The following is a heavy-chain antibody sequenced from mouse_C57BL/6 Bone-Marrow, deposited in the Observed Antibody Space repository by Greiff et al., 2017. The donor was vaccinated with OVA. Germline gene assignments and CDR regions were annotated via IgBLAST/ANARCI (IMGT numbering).Heavy chain of an antibody. CDR1: GYTFTSYW. Sequence: QVQLQQPGAELVKPGASVKLSCKASGYTFTSYWMQWVKQRPGQGLEWIGEIDPSDGYTNYNQKFKGKATLIVDTSSSTAYMQLSIMTSEDAAVYYCAREDYSSSPFAYWGQGTLVTVSA. V-gene: IGHV1-50*01. J-gene: IGHJ3*01. CDR2: IDPSDGYT. D-gene: IGHD1-1*01. CDR3: AREDYSSSPFAY.